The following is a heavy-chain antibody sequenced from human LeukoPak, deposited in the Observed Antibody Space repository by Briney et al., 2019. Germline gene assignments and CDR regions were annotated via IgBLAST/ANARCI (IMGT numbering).Heavy chain of an antibody. J-gene: IGHJ4*02. CDR1: GGSISSYY. V-gene: IGHV4-59*08. CDR3: ARGYYGSGRVFDY. CDR2: IYYSGST. Sequence: SSETLSLACTVSGGSISSYYWSWIRQPPGKGLEWIGYIYYSGSTNYNPSLKSRVTISVDTSKNQFSLKLSSVTAADTAVYYCARGYYGSGRVFDYWGQGTLVTVSS. D-gene: IGHD3-10*01.